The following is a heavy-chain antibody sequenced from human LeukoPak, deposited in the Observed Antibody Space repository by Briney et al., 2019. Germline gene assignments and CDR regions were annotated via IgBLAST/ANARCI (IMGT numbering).Heavy chain of an antibody. CDR1: GYSISSGYY. Sequence: PSETLSLTCTVSGYSISSGYYWGWIRQPPGKGLKWIGSISHSGSTYYNPSLKSRVTISVDTSKNQFSLKLSSLTAADTAVYYCARRARGSGSNYSPYYYYMDVWGKGTTVTISS. J-gene: IGHJ6*03. CDR2: ISHSGST. V-gene: IGHV4-38-2*02. D-gene: IGHD3-10*01. CDR3: ARRARGSGSNYSPYYYYMDV.